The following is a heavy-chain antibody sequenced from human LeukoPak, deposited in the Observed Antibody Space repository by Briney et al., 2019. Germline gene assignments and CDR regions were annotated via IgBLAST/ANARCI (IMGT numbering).Heavy chain of an antibody. D-gene: IGHD2-21*02. V-gene: IGHV4-59*08. J-gene: IGHJ6*03. CDR2: IYYSGST. CDR1: GGSISSYY. Sequence: SETLSLTCTVSGGSISSYYWSWIRQPPGKGLEWIGYIYYSGSTNYNPSLKSRVTISVDTSKNQFSLKLSSVTAADTAEYYCARLRGDSILYYYYYMDVWGKGTTVTVSS. CDR3: ARLRGDSILYYYYYMDV.